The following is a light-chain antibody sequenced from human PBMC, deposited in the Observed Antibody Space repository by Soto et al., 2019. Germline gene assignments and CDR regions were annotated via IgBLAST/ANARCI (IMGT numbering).Light chain of an antibody. CDR3: SSYATGSTVV. J-gene: IGLJ1*01. Sequence: QSALTQPASVSGSPGQSITLSCTGTSSDVGGYNFVSWYQHHPGKAPKLIIYDVTYRPSGVSDRFSGSKSGNTASLTISGLQAEDEADYYCSSYATGSTVVFGTGTKLTVL. V-gene: IGLV2-14*03. CDR1: SSDVGGYNF. CDR2: DVT.